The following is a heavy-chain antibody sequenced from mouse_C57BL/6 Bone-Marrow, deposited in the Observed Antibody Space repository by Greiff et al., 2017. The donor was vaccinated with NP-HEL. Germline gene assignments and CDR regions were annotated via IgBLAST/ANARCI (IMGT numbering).Heavy chain of an antibody. D-gene: IGHD1-1*01. CDR1: GFTFSDAW. J-gene: IGHJ4*01. CDR3: TPKITTVVATDYYAMDY. Sequence: EVQGVESGGGLVQPGGSMKLSCAASGFTFSDAWMDWVRQSPEKGLEWVAEIRNKANNHATYYAESVKGRFTISRDDSKSSVYLQMNSLRAEDTGIYYCTPKITTVVATDYYAMDYWGQGTSVTVSS. V-gene: IGHV6-6*01. CDR2: IRNKANNHAT.